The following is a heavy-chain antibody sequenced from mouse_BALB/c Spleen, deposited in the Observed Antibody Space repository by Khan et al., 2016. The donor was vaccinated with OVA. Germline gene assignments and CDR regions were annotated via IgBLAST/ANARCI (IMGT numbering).Heavy chain of an antibody. CDR1: GYSFTGYY. CDR2: ISCSNGAT. V-gene: IGHV1S34*01. J-gene: IGHJ3*01. D-gene: IGHD2-14*01. CDR3: ARGSDRYDFAY. Sequence: LVKTGASVKISCKASGYSFTGYYMHWVKQSHGKSLEWIGYISCSNGATSYNQKFKGKATFTVDTSSSTAYMQFNSLTSEDSAVYYFARGSDRYDFAYWGQGTLVTVSA.